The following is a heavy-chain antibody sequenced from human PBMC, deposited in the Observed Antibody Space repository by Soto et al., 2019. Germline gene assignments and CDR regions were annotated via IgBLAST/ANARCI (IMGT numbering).Heavy chain of an antibody. CDR3: ASIVESGCTFDFDL. Sequence: QVQLQESGPGLVKPSQTLSLTCTVPGGSISSGDYYWSWIRQPPGKGMEWIGYIYYSGSTNYNPSLSSQVTISVATSRTQFPLNLSSVTAADTAVYYCASIVESGCTFDFDLGGRGTLVTVSS. D-gene: IGHD1-26*01. CDR2: IYYSGST. CDR1: GGSISSGDYY. J-gene: IGHJ2*01. V-gene: IGHV4-30-4*01.